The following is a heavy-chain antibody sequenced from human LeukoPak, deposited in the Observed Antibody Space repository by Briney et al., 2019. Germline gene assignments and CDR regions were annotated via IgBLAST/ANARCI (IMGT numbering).Heavy chain of an antibody. CDR3: ARGIESYGDYGY. CDR1: GGSISGSY. Sequence: PSETLSLTCNVSGGSISGSYWSWIRQPPGKGLEWIAYMYNSGSTNCNPSLKSRVTISIDTSKNQFSLKLSSLTAADTAIYYCARGIESYGDYGYWGQGILVTVSS. CDR2: MYNSGST. J-gene: IGHJ4*02. V-gene: IGHV4-59*01. D-gene: IGHD4-17*01.